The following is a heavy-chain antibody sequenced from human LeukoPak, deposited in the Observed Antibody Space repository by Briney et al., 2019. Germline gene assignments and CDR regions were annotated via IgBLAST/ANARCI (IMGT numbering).Heavy chain of an antibody. J-gene: IGHJ6*03. CDR2: IWYDGSNK. CDR1: GFAFSSYG. CDR3: ARGGLSRYYYYMDV. Sequence: PGGSLRLSCAASGFAFSSYGMHWVRQAPGKGLERVAVIWYDGSNKYYADSVKGRFTISRDNSKNTLYLQMNSLRAEDTAVYYCARGGLSRYYYYMDVWGKGTTVTVSS. D-gene: IGHD6-25*01. V-gene: IGHV3-33*01.